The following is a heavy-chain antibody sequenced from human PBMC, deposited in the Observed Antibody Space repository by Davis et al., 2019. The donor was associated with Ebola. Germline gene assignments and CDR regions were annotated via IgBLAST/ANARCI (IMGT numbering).Heavy chain of an antibody. D-gene: IGHD4-17*01. V-gene: IGHV1-18*01. CDR2: ISAYNGNT. CDR3: ARDYGDYAFDY. J-gene: IGHJ4*02. CDR1: GYTFTSYG. Sequence: ASVKVSCKASGYTFTSYGISWVRQAPGQGLEWMGWISAYNGNTNYAQKLQGRVTMTRNTSISTAYMELSSLRSEDTAVYYCARDYGDYAFDYWGQGTLVTVSS.